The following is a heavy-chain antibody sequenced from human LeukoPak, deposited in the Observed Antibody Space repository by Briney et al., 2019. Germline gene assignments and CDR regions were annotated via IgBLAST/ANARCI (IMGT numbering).Heavy chain of an antibody. CDR1: GGSMSSSNYY. J-gene: IGHJ3*02. V-gene: IGHV4-39*07. CDR3: VRALGTPDCFDI. Sequence: KPSETQSLTCSVSGGSMSSSNYYWGWIRQPPGKGLEWLANIYYGGITFYNPSLKSRITISADTSKNQFSLKLNSVTAADTAMYYCVRALGTPDCFDIWGQGTMVPVSS. D-gene: IGHD1-14*01. CDR2: IYYGGIT.